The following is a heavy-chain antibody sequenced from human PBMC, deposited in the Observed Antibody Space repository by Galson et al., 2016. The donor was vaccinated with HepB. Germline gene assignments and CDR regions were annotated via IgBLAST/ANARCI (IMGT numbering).Heavy chain of an antibody. V-gene: IGHV1-2*02. CDR1: GYTFTGDY. Sequence: SVKVSCKASGYTFTGDYIHWVRQAPGQGLEWLGWINPNNGGTNYAQRFQGRVTMTRDTSSNTAYMELSRLRSDDTAVYYCARDQHGDYGAWYFDIWGRGTLVTVSS. J-gene: IGHJ2*01. CDR3: ARDQHGDYGAWYFDI. CDR2: INPNNGGT. D-gene: IGHD4-17*01.